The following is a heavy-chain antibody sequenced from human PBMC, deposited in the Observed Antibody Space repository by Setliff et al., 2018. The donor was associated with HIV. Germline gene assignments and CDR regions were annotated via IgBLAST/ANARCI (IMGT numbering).Heavy chain of an antibody. CDR1: GGTFKNLA. Sequence: SVKVSCKASGGTFKNLAISWVRQAPGQGLEWMGGVIPSFATANYAQKFQGRITITADELTSTVYMDLNSLKSEDSAVYYCATSIHTRGAIDFWGQGTLVTVSS. CDR3: ATSIHTRGAIDF. CDR2: VIPSFATA. V-gene: IGHV1-69*13. D-gene: IGHD1-26*01. J-gene: IGHJ4*02.